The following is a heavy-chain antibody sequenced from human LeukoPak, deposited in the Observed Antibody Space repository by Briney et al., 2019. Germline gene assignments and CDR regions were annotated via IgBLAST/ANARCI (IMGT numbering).Heavy chain of an antibody. CDR2: INAGNGNT. CDR1: GYTFTSYA. Sequence: ASVKVSCKASGYTFTSYAMHWVRQAPGQRLEWMGWINAGNGNTKYSQKFQGRVTITADESTSTAYMELSSLRSEDTAVYYCASVGATVKDYWGQGTLVTVPS. D-gene: IGHD1-26*01. J-gene: IGHJ4*02. CDR3: ASVGATVKDY. V-gene: IGHV1-3*01.